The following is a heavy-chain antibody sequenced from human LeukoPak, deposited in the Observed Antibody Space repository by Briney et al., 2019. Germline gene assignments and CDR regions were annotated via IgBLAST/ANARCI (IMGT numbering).Heavy chain of an antibody. CDR3: ARGPKVWYCSGGSCYKRVFDY. Sequence: PSETLSLTCAVYGGSFSGYYWSWIRQPPGKGLEWIGEINHSGSTNYNPSLKSRVTISVDTSKDQFSLKLSSVTAADTAVYYRARGPKVWYCSGGSCYKRVFDYWGQGTLVTVSS. CDR2: INHSGST. D-gene: IGHD2-15*01. CDR1: GGSFSGYY. J-gene: IGHJ4*02. V-gene: IGHV4-34*01.